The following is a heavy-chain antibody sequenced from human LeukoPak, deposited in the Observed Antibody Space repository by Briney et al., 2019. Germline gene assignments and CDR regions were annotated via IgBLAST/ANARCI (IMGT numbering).Heavy chain of an antibody. D-gene: IGHD3-10*01. Sequence: SETLSLTCAVSGYSISSGYYWGWIRQPPGEGLEWIGSIYHSGSTYYNPSLKSRVTISVDTSKNQFSLKLSSVTAADTAVYYCATLRITMVRGVIQPPDYWGQGTLVTVSS. CDR2: IYHSGST. V-gene: IGHV4-38-2*01. CDR3: ATLRITMVRGVIQPPDY. CDR1: GYSISSGYY. J-gene: IGHJ4*02.